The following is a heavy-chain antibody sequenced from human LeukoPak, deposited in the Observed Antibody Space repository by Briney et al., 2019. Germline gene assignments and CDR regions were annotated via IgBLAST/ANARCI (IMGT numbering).Heavy chain of an antibody. Sequence: ASETLSLTCTVSGGSINTNNYYWAWIRQPPGKGLEWIGEIYHSGSTNYNPSLKSRATISVDKSKNQFSLKLSSVTAADTAVYYCARDTSDILTGYSANYYFDYWGQGTLVTVSS. V-gene: IGHV4-39*07. CDR3: ARDTSDILTGYSANYYFDY. J-gene: IGHJ4*02. CDR1: GGSINTNNYY. CDR2: IYHSGST. D-gene: IGHD3-9*01.